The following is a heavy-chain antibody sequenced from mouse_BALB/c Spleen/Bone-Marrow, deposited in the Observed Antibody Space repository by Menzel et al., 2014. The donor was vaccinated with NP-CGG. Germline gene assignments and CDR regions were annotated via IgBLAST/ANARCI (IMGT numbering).Heavy chain of an antibody. J-gene: IGHJ3*01. CDR2: ISSGGTYT. V-gene: IGHV5-9-3*01. CDR3: ARQGDSGSKIAWLAY. Sequence: EVKLVESGGGLVKPGGSLKLSCAASGFTFSSYAMSWVRQTPEKRLEWVAIISSGGTYTYYPDSVTGRFTISRDNAKNTLYLQMSSLRSEETAMYYCARQGDSGSKIAWLAYWGQGTLVTVSA. D-gene: IGHD1-1*01. CDR1: GFTFSSYA.